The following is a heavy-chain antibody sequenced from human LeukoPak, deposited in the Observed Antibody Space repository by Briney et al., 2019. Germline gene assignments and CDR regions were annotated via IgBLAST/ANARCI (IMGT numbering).Heavy chain of an antibody. D-gene: IGHD3-22*01. CDR2: ISGSGGST. CDR3: AKAGDDSSGYYYGDY. J-gene: IGHJ4*02. V-gene: IGHV3-23*01. CDR1: GFTFSSYA. Sequence: GGSLRLSCAASGFTFSSYAMSWVRQAPGKGLEWVSAISGSGGSTYYADSVKGRFTISRDNSKNTLYLQMNSLRAEDTAVYYCAKAGDDSSGYYYGDYWGQGTLVTVSS.